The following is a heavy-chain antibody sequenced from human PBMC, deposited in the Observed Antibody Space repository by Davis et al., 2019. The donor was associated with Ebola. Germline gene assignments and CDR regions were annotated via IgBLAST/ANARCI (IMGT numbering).Heavy chain of an antibody. Sequence: SETLSLTCTVPGGSISSRYWSWIRQSPGKGLEWIGYIQYSGSTNYNPSLKSRVTISLHTSKNQFSLNLTSVTAADTAIYYCERLNADSRGWEFDYWGQGTLVTVSS. J-gene: IGHJ4*02. CDR3: ERLNADSRGWEFDY. CDR2: IQYSGST. CDR1: GGSISSRY. V-gene: IGHV4-59*08. D-gene: IGHD6-19*01.